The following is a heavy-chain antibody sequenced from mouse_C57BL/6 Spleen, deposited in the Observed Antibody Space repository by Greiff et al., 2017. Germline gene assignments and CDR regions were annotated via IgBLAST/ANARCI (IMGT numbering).Heavy chain of an antibody. CDR1: GFTFSSYA. CDR2: ISDGGSYT. D-gene: IGHD2-1*01. Sequence: EVQLVESGGGLVKPGGSLKLSCAASGFTFSSYAMSWVRQTPEKRLEWVATISDGGSYTYYPDNVKGRFTISRDNAKNNLYLQMSPLKSEDTAMYYCACDWNSTWYFGVWGTGTTVTVSS. CDR3: ACDWNSTWYFGV. V-gene: IGHV5-4*01. J-gene: IGHJ1*03.